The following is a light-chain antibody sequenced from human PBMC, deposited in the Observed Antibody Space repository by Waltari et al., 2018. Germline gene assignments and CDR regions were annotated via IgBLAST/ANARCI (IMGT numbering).Light chain of an antibody. CDR2: EVT. CDR3: CSYSGDLSFGVV. CDR1: RDDVGNYAI. J-gene: IGLJ2*01. V-gene: IGLV2-23*02. Sequence: QSALTKPDSVSGSPARSIAFSCPGARDDVGNYAIVSWYQQHPGKAPRLIIYEVTKRPSGFSNRFSGSKSGNTASLTISGLHTEDEGDYYCCSYSGDLSFGVVFGGGTKLTVL.